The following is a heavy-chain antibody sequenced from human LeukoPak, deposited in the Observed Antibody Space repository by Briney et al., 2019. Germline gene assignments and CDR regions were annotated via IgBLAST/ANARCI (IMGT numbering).Heavy chain of an antibody. Sequence: SETLSLTCTVSGGSIRSSSHYWGWIRQPPGEGLEWIGIIYHSGTTYYNASLKSRVTISVDTTKNPFYLKLISVTAADTAVYYCARAVGYYCDNGGPSKAFGYWGQGTLVTVST. J-gene: IGHJ4*02. CDR3: ARAVGYYCDNGGPSKAFGY. V-gene: IGHV4-39*07. D-gene: IGHD3-22*01. CDR2: IYHSGTT. CDR1: GGSIRSSSHY.